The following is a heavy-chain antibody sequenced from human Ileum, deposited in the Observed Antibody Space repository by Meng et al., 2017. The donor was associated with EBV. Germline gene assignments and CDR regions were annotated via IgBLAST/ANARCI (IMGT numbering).Heavy chain of an antibody. CDR3: VRGDDSNDYGDS. D-gene: IGHD3-22*01. CDR2: IYYTGTT. CDR1: GGSIGSYY. J-gene: IGHJ4*02. Sequence: QVQPQESGPGLVKPSETMSLSCSVSGGSIGSYYWSWIRQPPGKGLEWIGFIYYTGTTNYNPSLGSRVTISFDPATTQFSLNLISVTAADTAVYYCVRGDDSNDYGDSWGQGTLVTVAS. V-gene: IGHV4-59*01.